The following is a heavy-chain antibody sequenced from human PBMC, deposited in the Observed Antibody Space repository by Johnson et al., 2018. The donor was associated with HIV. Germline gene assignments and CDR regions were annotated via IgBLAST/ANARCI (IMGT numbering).Heavy chain of an antibody. J-gene: IGHJ3*02. CDR3: ASSGYCSGGGCDHDVFDI. Sequence: GSLRLSCAASGLTLSRYWVSWVRQAPGKRLEWVSYISRSGSSIYYADSVKGRFTIFRDNAKNSLFLEISSLRAEDTAVYYCASSGYCSGGGCDHDVFDIWGQGTMVTVSS. CDR1: GLTLSRYW. D-gene: IGHD2-15*01. V-gene: IGHV3-48*04. CDR2: ISRSGSSI.